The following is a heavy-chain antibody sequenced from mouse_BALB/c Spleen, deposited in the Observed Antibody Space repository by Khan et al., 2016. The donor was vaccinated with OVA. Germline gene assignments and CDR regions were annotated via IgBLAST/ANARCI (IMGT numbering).Heavy chain of an antibody. CDR3: ARTARIKY. CDR2: ITYSGST. D-gene: IGHD1-2*01. J-gene: IGHJ2*01. Sequence: EVQLQESGPGLVKPSQSLSLTCTVTGYSITSGYGGNWIRQFPGNNLEGMATITYSGSTNYNPSLKNRISITRDTSKNQFFLQLNSVTTEDTATYYCARTARIKYWGQGTTLTVSS. CDR1: GYSITSGYG. V-gene: IGHV3-1*02.